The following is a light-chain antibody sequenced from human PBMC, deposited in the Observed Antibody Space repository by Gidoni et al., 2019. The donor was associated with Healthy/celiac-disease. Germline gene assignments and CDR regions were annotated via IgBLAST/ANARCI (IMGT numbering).Light chain of an antibody. V-gene: IGKV1-33*01. Sequence: DIQMPQSPSSLSASVGDRVTITCQTSQAISNYLNWYQQKPGKAPKLLIYDATNLEPVVPSRFSGSGSGTDFTFTISSLQPEDIATYYCQQYDNLPAFGGGTKVEIK. CDR2: DAT. CDR3: QQYDNLPA. CDR1: QAISNY. J-gene: IGKJ4*01.